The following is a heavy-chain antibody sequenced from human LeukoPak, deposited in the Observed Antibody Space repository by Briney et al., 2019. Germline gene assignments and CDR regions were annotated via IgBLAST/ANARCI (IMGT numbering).Heavy chain of an antibody. CDR3: AGYPGIAVAGSGAAY. D-gene: IGHD6-19*01. V-gene: IGHV4-34*01. J-gene: IGHJ4*02. CDR2: INHSGST. Sequence: PSETLSLTCAVYGGSFSGYYWSWIRQPPGKGLEWIGEINHSGSTNYNPSLKSRVTISVDTSKNQFSLKLSSVTAADTAVYYCAGYPGIAVAGSGAAYWGQGTLVTVSS. CDR1: GGSFSGYY.